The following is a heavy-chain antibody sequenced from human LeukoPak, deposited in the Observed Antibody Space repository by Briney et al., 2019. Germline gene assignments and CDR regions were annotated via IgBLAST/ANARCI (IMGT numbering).Heavy chain of an antibody. Sequence: SETLSLTCTVSGGSISSGGYYWSWLRQHPGKGLEWIGYIYYSGSTYYNPSLKSRVTISVDTSKNQFSLKLSSVTAADTAVYYCARGKGYCSSTSCSNNWFDPWGQGTLVTVSS. J-gene: IGHJ5*02. CDR1: GGSISSGGYY. CDR2: IYYSGST. CDR3: ARGKGYCSSTSCSNNWFDP. V-gene: IGHV4-31*03. D-gene: IGHD2-2*01.